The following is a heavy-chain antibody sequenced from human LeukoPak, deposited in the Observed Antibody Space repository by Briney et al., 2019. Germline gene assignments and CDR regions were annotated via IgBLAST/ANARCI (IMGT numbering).Heavy chain of an antibody. CDR3: AREIVGGFNPGAY. Sequence: PSETLSLTCTASPDSTTSNFWSWVRQPPEKGLEWIGEIHRSGSTNYNPSLQSRVTISIDRSKNQIALELSSVNDADTAVYYCAREIVGGFNPGAYWGQGTLVTVSS. V-gene: IGHV4-4*02. J-gene: IGHJ4*02. D-gene: IGHD1-14*01. CDR1: PDSTTSNF. CDR2: IHRSGST.